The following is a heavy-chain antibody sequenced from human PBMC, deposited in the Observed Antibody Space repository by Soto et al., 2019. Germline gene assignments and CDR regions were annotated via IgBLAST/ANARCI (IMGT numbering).Heavy chain of an antibody. CDR2: INWNGGST. J-gene: IGHJ5*02. CDR3: AKDLRAAAGYRPDWFDP. CDR1: GFTFDDYG. D-gene: IGHD6-13*01. Sequence: GGSLRLSCEASGFTFDDYGMSWVRQAPGKGLEWVSGINWNGGSTGYADNVKGRFTISRDNAKNSLYLQMNNRRAEDTAVYYCAKDLRAAAGYRPDWFDPWGQGTLVTVSS. V-gene: IGHV3-20*04.